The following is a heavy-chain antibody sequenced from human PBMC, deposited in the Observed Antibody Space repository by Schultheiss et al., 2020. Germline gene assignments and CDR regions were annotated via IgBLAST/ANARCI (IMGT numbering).Heavy chain of an antibody. CDR3: ARGAYSGYDSHFDY. D-gene: IGHD5-12*01. Sequence: ASVKVSCKASGGTFTGYYMHWVRQAPGQGLEWMGWINPNSGGTNYAQKFQGRVTITADESTSTAYMELSRLRSDDTAVYYCARGAYSGYDSHFDYWGQGTLVNV. CDR2: INPNSGGT. V-gene: IGHV1-2*02. CDR1: GGTFTGYY. J-gene: IGHJ4*02.